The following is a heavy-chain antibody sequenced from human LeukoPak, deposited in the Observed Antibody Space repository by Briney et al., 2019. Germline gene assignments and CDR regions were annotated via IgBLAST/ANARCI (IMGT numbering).Heavy chain of an antibody. J-gene: IGHJ3*02. D-gene: IGHD5-18*01. CDR2: IYDSGST. CDR3: ARGLGYSYAFDI. V-gene: IGHV4-59*01. CDR1: GDSLSGYY. Sequence: SETLSLTCTVSGDSLSGYYWTWIRPPPRKRLEWIGYIYDSGSTKYNPSPRSRVTISFDTSSKRFSLRLSSVTAAGTAVYYCARGLGYSYAFDIWGQGTMVTVSS.